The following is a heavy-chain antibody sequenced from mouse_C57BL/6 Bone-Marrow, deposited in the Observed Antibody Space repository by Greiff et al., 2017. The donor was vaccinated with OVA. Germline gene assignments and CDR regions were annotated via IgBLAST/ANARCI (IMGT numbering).Heavy chain of an antibody. J-gene: IGHJ4*01. Sequence: QVQLKQSGAELVKPGASVKMSCKASGYTFTSYWITWVKQRPGQGLEWIGDIYPGSGSTNYNEKFKSKATLTVDTSSSTAYMQLSSLTSEDSAVYYCAREEWLRRYYYAMDYWGQGTSVTVSS. CDR1: GYTFTSYW. CDR3: AREEWLRRYYYAMDY. D-gene: IGHD2-2*01. CDR2: IYPGSGST. V-gene: IGHV1-55*01.